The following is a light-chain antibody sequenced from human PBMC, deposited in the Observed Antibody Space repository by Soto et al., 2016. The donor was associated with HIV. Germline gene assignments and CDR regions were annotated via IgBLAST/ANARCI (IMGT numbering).Light chain of an antibody. V-gene: IGLV3-19*01. CDR3: KSRDNSGNHLV. J-gene: IGLJ2*01. Sequence: SSELTQDPAVSVALGQTVRITCQGDSLRTYYASWYQQKPGQAPMLVFYGKNNRPSGIPDRFSGSRSGNTGSLTITGAQAEDEADYYCKSRDNSGNHLVFGGGTKLTV. CDR2: GKN. CDR1: SLRTYY.